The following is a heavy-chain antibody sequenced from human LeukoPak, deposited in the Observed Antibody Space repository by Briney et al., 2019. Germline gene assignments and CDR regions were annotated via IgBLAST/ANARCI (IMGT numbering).Heavy chain of an antibody. CDR3: ARGGGNSEFDY. D-gene: IGHD4-23*01. J-gene: IGHJ4*02. CDR1: GLTVSSNY. Sequence: GGSLRLSCAAAGLTVSSNYMSWVRQAPGKGLEWVSVIFSGGSTYYADSVKGRFTISRDNSKNTLYLQMNSLRAEDTAVYYCARGGGNSEFDYWGQGTLVTVSS. V-gene: IGHV3-53*01. CDR2: IFSGGST.